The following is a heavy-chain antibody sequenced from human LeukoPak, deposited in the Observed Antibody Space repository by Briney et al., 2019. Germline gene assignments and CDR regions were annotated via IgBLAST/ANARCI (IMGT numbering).Heavy chain of an antibody. CDR1: GFTFDDYA. J-gene: IGHJ4*02. Sequence: GGSLRLSCAASGFTFDDYAMHWVRQAPGKGLEWVSGISWNSGSIGYADSVKGRFTISRDNAKNSLYLQMNSLRAEDTALYYCAKARGYSYGEYYFDYWGQGTLVTVSS. D-gene: IGHD5-18*01. CDR3: AKARGYSYGEYYFDY. V-gene: IGHV3-9*01. CDR2: ISWNSGSI.